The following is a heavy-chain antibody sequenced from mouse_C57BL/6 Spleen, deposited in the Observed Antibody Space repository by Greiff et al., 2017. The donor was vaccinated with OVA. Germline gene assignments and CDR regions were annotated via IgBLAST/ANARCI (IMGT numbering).Heavy chain of an antibody. J-gene: IGHJ1*03. CDR3: ARGGDFDV. CDR1: GYAFSSSW. CDR2: IYPGDGDT. V-gene: IGHV1-82*01. Sequence: QVQLQQSGPELVKPGASVMISCKASGYAFSSSWMNWVKQRPGKGLEWIGRIYPGDGDTNYNGKFKGKATLTADKSSSTAYMQLSSLTSEDSAVYFCARGGDFDVWGTGTTVTVSS.